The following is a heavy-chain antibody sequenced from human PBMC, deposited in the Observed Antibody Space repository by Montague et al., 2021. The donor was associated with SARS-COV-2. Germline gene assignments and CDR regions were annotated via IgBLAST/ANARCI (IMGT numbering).Heavy chain of an antibody. CDR3: ARGRQHFNMIVVVMTGGEYYLDY. CDR1: GGSFSDYY. Sequence: TLSLTCAVYGGSFSDYYWSCIRQPPGKGLEWIGEINHRGTSNYNPSLKSRVSISVDTSKNQFSLYLSSVTAADTAVYYCARGRQHFNMIVVVMTGGEYYLDYWGKGTLVTVSS. D-gene: IGHD3-22*01. J-gene: IGHJ4*02. CDR2: INHRGTS. V-gene: IGHV4-34*01.